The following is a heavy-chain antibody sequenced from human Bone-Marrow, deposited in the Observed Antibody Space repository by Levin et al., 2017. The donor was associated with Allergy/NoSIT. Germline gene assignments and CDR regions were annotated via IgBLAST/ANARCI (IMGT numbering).Heavy chain of an antibody. V-gene: IGHV3-30*18. CDR3: AKDVAARYYGSGSYSWIDY. CDR1: GFTFSSYG. J-gene: IGHJ4*02. Sequence: GESLKISCAASGFTFSSYGMHWVRQAPGKGLEWVAVISYDGSNKYYADSVKGRFTISRDNSKNTLYLQMNSLRAEDTAVYYCAKDVAARYYGSGSYSWIDYWGQGTLVTVSS. D-gene: IGHD3-10*01. CDR2: ISYDGSNK.